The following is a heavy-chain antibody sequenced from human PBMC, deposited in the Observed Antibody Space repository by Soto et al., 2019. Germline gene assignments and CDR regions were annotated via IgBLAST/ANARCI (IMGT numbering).Heavy chain of an antibody. V-gene: IGHV4-34*01. D-gene: IGHD2-21*02. CDR3: ARGIVVVTATYYFDY. Sequence: PSETLSHTCAVYGGSFSGYYWSWIRQPPGKGLEWIGEINHSGSTNYNPSLKSRVTISVDTSKNQFSLKLSSVTAADTAVYYCARGIVVVTATYYFDYWGQGTRVT. J-gene: IGHJ4*02. CDR1: GGSFSGYY. CDR2: INHSGST.